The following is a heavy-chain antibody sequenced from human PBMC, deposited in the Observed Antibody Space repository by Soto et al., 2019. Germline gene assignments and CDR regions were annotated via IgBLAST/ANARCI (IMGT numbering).Heavy chain of an antibody. CDR2: ISWNSGSI. CDR3: AKDVEGMSRAFDI. D-gene: IGHD3-3*01. V-gene: IGHV3-9*01. J-gene: IGHJ3*02. Sequence: GGSLRLSCAASGFTFDDYAMHWVRQAPGKGLEWVSGISWNSGSIGYADSVKGRFTISRDNAKNSLYLQMNSLRAEDTALYYCAKDVEGMSRAFDIWGQGTMVTVSS. CDR1: GFTFDDYA.